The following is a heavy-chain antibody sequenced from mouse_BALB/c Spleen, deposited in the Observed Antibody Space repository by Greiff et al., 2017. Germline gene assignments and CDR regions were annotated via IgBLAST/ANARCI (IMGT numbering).Heavy chain of an antibody. CDR2: ISSGGST. J-gene: IGHJ1*01. Sequence: EVQGVESGGGLVKPGGSLKLSCAASGFTFSSYAMSWVRQTPEKRLEWVASISSGGSTYYPDSVKGRFTISRDNARNILYLQMSSLRSEDTAMYYCAREGITTVVARYWYFDVWGAGTTVTVSS. V-gene: IGHV5-6-5*01. CDR1: GFTFSSYA. D-gene: IGHD1-1*01. CDR3: AREGITTVVARYWYFDV.